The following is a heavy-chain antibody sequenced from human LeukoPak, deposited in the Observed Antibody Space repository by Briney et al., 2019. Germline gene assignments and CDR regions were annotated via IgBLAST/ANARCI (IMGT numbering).Heavy chain of an antibody. CDR3: ARNRRIAAAGTAVRFDP. Sequence: ASVKVSCKASGYTFTSSDINWVRQATGQGLEWMGWMNPNSGNTGYAQKFQGRVTMTRSTSISTAYMELSSLRSEDTAVYYCARNRRIAAAGTAVRFDPWGQGTLVTVSS. V-gene: IGHV1-8*01. CDR1: GYTFTSSD. D-gene: IGHD6-13*01. CDR2: MNPNSGNT. J-gene: IGHJ5*02.